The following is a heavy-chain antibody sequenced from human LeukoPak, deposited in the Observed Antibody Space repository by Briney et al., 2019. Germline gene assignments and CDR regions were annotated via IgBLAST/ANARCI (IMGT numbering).Heavy chain of an antibody. D-gene: IGHD4-17*01. J-gene: IGHJ4*02. CDR2: ISAYSGNT. V-gene: IGHV1-18*01. Sequence: ASVKVSCKASGYTFTSYGISWVRQAPGQGLEWMGWISAYSGNTNYAQKLQGRVTMTTDTSTSTAYMELRSLRSDDTAVYYCARVVSPDYGDYYFDYWGQGTLVTVSS. CDR3: ARVVSPDYGDYYFDY. CDR1: GYTFTSYG.